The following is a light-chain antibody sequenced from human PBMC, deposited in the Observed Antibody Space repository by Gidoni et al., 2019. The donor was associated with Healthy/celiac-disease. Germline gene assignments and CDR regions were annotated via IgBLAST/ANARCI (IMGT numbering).Light chain of an antibody. V-gene: IGKV1-5*01. CDR3: QQYNSYSPA. J-gene: IGKJ1*01. CDR2: DAS. Sequence: DSQMTQSPSTLSASVGDRVTITCRASQSISSWLAWYQQKPGKAPKLLIYDASSLKSGVPSRFSGSGSGTEFTLTISSLQPDDFATYYCQQYNSYSPAFGQGTKVEIK. CDR1: QSISSW.